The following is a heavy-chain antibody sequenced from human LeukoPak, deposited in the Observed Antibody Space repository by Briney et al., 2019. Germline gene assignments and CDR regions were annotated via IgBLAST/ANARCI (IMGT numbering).Heavy chain of an antibody. V-gene: IGHV1-69*04. CDR1: GGTFSSYA. J-gene: IGHJ4*02. CDR2: IIPILGIA. CDR3: ARGGGGSGSFDY. D-gene: IGHD3-22*01. Sequence: SVRVSCKASGGTFSSYAISWVRQAPGQGLEWMGRIIPILGIANYAQKFQGRVTITADKSTSTAYMELRSLRSDDTAVYYCARGGGGSGSFDYWGQGTLVTVSS.